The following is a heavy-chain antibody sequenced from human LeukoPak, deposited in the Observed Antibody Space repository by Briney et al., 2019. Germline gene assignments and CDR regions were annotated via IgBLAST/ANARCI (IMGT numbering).Heavy chain of an antibody. Sequence: ASVKVSCKASGGTFSSYAISWVRQAPGQGLEWMGRIIPIFGTASYAQKFQGRVTITTDESTSTAYMELSSLRSEDTAVYYCARVSDGFGDPALYYYMDVWGKGTTVTVSS. CDR2: IIPIFGTA. J-gene: IGHJ6*03. CDR3: ARVSDGFGDPALYYYMDV. V-gene: IGHV1-69*05. CDR1: GGTFSSYA. D-gene: IGHD3-10*01.